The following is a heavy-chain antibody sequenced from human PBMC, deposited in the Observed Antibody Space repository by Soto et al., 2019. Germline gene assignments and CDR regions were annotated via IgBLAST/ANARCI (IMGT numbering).Heavy chain of an antibody. Sequence: QVQLVQSGDEVKKPGASVKVSCKASGYTFSSFRISWVRQAPGQGLEWMGWISADSGSTNYAQRFQDRVTMSTDTSTTTAYMELTSLRSDDTAVYSCARPLDYYYYAMDVWGQGTTVTVSS. J-gene: IGHJ6*02. CDR3: ARPLDYYYYAMDV. CDR2: ISADSGST. CDR1: GYTFSSFR. V-gene: IGHV1-18*01.